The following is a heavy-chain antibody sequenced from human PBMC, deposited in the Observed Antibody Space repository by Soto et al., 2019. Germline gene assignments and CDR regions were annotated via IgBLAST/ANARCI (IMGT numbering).Heavy chain of an antibody. Sequence: SETLSLTCTVSGDSISSADYYWSWIRQTPGKGLEWIGHIFYSGTTSYNPSLKSRLTISVDTSKNHFSLRLTSVTAADTAVYYCARDLWVEPELYYYRMDVWGQGTTVTVSS. CDR2: IFYSGTT. CDR1: GDSISSADYY. V-gene: IGHV4-30-4*01. CDR3: ARDLWVEPELYYYRMDV. D-gene: IGHD1-1*01. J-gene: IGHJ6*02.